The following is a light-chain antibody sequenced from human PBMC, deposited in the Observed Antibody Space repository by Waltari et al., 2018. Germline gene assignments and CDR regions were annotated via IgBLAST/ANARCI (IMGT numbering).Light chain of an antibody. CDR2: EDS. CDR3: YSTDSSGNHRV. J-gene: IGLJ3*02. Sequence: SYELTQSPSVSVSPGQTASITCPGDQLPKHNPYWYTQKSGQAPVLVIYEDSKRPAGIPGRFSGSSSGTMATLTISGAQVEDEADYYCYSTDSSGNHRVFGGGTKLTVL. V-gene: IGLV3-10*01. CDR1: QLPKHN.